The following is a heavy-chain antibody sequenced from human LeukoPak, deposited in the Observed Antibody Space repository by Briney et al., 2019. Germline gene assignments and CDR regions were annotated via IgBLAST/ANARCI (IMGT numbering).Heavy chain of an antibody. CDR2: ISGSGGST. Sequence: GGSQRLSCAASGFTFSSYAMSWVRQAPGKGLEWVSAISGSGGSTYYADSVKGRFTISRDNARNSLYLQMNSLRAEDTAVYYCARHSRRNYFDYWGQGTQVTVSS. J-gene: IGHJ4*02. CDR1: GFTFSSYA. CDR3: ARHSRRNYFDY. V-gene: IGHV3-23*01.